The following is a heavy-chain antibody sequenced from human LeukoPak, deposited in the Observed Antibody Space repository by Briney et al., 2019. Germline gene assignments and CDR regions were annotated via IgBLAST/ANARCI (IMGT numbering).Heavy chain of an antibody. CDR2: IKQDGSEK. CDR1: GVTFSSYW. V-gene: IGHV3-7*01. Sequence: GGSLRLSCAASGVTFSSYWMSWVRQAPGKGPEWVANIKQDGSEKYYVDSVKGRFTISRDNAKNSLYLQMNSLRAEDTAVYYCARVPQYYYDSSGTWYYFDYWGQGTLVTVSS. J-gene: IGHJ4*02. D-gene: IGHD3-22*01. CDR3: ARVPQYYYDSSGTWYYFDY.